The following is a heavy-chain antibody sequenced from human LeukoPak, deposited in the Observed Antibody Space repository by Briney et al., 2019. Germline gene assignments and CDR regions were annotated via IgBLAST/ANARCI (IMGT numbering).Heavy chain of an antibody. V-gene: IGHV3-53*01. CDR1: GFSVSSNY. CDR3: AGDGGYSNGYYDY. Sequence: PGGSLRLSCAASGFSVSSNYMTWVRQAPSKGPEWVAVIYSGGGTYYADSVKGRFTISRDNSKNTLYLQMNSLRAEDTAVYYCAGDGGYSNGYYDYWGQGTLVTVSS. CDR2: IYSGGGT. J-gene: IGHJ4*02. D-gene: IGHD5-18*01.